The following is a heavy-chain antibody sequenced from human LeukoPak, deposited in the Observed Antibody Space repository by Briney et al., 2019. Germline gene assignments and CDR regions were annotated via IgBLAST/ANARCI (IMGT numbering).Heavy chain of an antibody. D-gene: IGHD3-3*01. J-gene: IGHJ4*02. CDR3: TTDSYYDFWSGPFTY. CDR1: GFTFSNAW. V-gene: IGHV3-15*01. Sequence: GGSPRLSCAASGFTFSNAWMSWVRQAPGKGLEGVGRIKSKTDGGTTDYAAPVKGRFTISRDDSKNTLYLQMNSLKTEDTAVYYCTTDSYYDFWSGPFTYWGQGTLVTVSS. CDR2: IKSKTDGGTT.